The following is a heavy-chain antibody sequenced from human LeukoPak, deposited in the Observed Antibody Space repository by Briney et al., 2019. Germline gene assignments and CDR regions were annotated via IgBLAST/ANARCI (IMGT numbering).Heavy chain of an antibody. CDR2: VSYSGSY. CDR3: ARLQGRGDNYLDY. Sequence: SETLSLTCTVSGGSISNYYWRWIRQTPGKRLEWIVYVSYSGSYNSNPPLKSRVTISVDMSKNQFSLRLTSVTAADTAMYYCARLQGRGDNYLDYWGQGTLVTVSS. J-gene: IGHJ4*02. CDR1: GGSISNYY. V-gene: IGHV4-59*08. D-gene: IGHD7-27*01.